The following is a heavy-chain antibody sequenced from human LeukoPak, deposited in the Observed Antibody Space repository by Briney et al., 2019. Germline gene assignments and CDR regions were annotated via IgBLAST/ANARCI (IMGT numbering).Heavy chain of an antibody. Sequence: GGSLRLSCAASGFTFSIDAMSWVRQAPGKGLEWISDIVGSGTKTNYADSVKGRFTISRDNSKNTLYLQMSGLRAEDTAVYYCAKDQLGLFDFWGQGTLVIVSS. V-gene: IGHV3-23*01. CDR1: GFTFSIDA. J-gene: IGHJ4*02. D-gene: IGHD6-13*01. CDR2: IVGSGTKT. CDR3: AKDQLGLFDF.